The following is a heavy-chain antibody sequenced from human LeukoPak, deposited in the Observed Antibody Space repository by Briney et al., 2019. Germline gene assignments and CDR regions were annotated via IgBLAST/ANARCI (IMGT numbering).Heavy chain of an antibody. CDR2: INHSGST. CDR1: GGSFSGYY. J-gene: IGHJ4*01. Sequence: PSETLSLTCAVYGGSFSGYYWSWIRQPPGKGLEWIGEINHSGSTNYNPSLKSRVTISGDTSKNQFSLKLSSVTAAATTGYYCAATGIVGAAPGLYYFDDWGQGTPVTVSS. CDR3: AATGIVGAAPGLYYFDD. V-gene: IGHV4-34*01. D-gene: IGHD1-26*01.